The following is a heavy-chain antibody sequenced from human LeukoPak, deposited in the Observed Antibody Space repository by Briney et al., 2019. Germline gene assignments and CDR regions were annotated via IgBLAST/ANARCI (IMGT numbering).Heavy chain of an antibody. CDR3: VKGPPGRVSGSYFNRYSQH. D-gene: IGHD1-26*01. V-gene: IGHV3-64D*06. J-gene: IGHJ1*01. CDR2: NGGST. Sequence: NGGSTYYADSVKGRFTISRDNSKNTLYLQMSSLRAEDTAVYYCVKGPPGRVSGSYFNRYSQHWGQGTLVTVSS.